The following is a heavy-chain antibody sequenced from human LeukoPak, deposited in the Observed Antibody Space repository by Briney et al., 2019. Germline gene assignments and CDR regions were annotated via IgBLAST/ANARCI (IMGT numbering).Heavy chain of an antibody. CDR1: GGSISSSSYY. D-gene: IGHD1-26*01. J-gene: IGHJ5*02. V-gene: IGHV4-39*01. CDR2: IYYSGST. CDR3: ARHARDLGATCSLNLFDP. Sequence: SETLSLTCTVSGGSISSSSYYWGWLRQPPGKGLEWIGSIYYSGSTYYNPSLKRRVTISVDTSKNQFSLKLSSVTAADTAVYYLARHARDLGATCSLNLFDPWGQGTLVTV.